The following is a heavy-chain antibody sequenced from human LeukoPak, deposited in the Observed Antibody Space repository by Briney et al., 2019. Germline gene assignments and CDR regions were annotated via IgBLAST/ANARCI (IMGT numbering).Heavy chain of an antibody. CDR2: SSGYNGKT. D-gene: IGHD2-2*01. V-gene: IGHV1-18*01. Sequence: ASVKVSCKASGYTFISYGLSWVRQAPGQGLEWMGWSSGYNGKTNYAQKLQGRLTMTTDTSTTTAYMELRSLRSDDTAMYYCARDWNCTSTTCYNVFDIWGQGTMVTVSS. CDR1: GYTFISYG. CDR3: ARDWNCTSTTCYNVFDI. J-gene: IGHJ3*02.